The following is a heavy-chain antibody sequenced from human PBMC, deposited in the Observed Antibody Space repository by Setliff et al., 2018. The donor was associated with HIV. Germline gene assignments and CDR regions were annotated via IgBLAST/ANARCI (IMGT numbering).Heavy chain of an antibody. V-gene: IGHV3-33*08. CDR3: GNKGGQV. D-gene: IGHD3-16*01. CDR2: LWRDEVRE. Sequence: GGSLRLSCAASEFIFSNYAMNWVRQAPGKGLGWVSLLWRDEVREYYADSVKGRFSISRDRSRNTVSLQMSSLRVEDTAMYYCGNKGGQVWGPGTQVTVSS. CDR1: EFIFSNYA. J-gene: IGHJ1*01.